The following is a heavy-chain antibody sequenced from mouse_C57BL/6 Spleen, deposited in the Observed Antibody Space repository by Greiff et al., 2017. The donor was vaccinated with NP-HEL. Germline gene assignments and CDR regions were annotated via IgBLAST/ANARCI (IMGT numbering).Heavy chain of an antibody. D-gene: IGHD2-4*01. Sequence: VQRVESGAELVRPGASVTLSCKASGYTFTDYEMHWVKQTPVHGLEWIGAIDPETGGTAYNQKFKGKAILTADKSSSTAYMELRSLTSEDSAVYYCTDYDYTWFAYWGQGTLVTVSA. J-gene: IGHJ3*01. CDR1: GYTFTDYE. CDR3: TDYDYTWFAY. CDR2: IDPETGGT. V-gene: IGHV1-15*01.